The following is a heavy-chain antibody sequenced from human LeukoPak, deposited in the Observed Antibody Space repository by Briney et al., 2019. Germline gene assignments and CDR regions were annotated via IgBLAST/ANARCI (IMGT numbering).Heavy chain of an antibody. CDR2: ISYDGTIK. J-gene: IGHJ3*02. CDR3: ARRDFYGGNSLDAFDI. Sequence: GRSLRLSCAASGFTFSIYAMHWVRQAPGKGLEWVATISYDGTIKDYADSVKGRFTISRDNSKNTLYLQMNSLRAEDTAVYYCARRDFYGGNSLDAFDIWGQGTMVTVSS. V-gene: IGHV3-30-3*01. D-gene: IGHD4-23*01. CDR1: GFTFSIYA.